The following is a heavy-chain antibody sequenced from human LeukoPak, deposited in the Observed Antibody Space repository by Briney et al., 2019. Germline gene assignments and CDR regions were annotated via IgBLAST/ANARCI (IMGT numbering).Heavy chain of an antibody. CDR3: ARDLRGSYPSYYYMDV. CDR2: IYTSGST. CDR1: GGSISSYY. D-gene: IGHD1-26*01. Sequence: SETLSLTCTVSGGSISSYYWSWIRQPAGKGLEWIGRIYTSGSTNYNPSLKSRVTMSVDTSKNQFSLKLSSVTAADTAVYYCARDLRGSYPSYYYMDVWGKGTTVTVSS. V-gene: IGHV4-4*07. J-gene: IGHJ6*03.